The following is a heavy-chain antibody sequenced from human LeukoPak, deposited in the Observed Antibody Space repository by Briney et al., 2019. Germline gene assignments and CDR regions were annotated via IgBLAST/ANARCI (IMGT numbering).Heavy chain of an antibody. D-gene: IGHD6-19*01. CDR3: ARILTTGPIAVAGNHYGMDV. Sequence: GGSLRLSCAASGFTFSSYSMNWVRQAPGKGLEWVSYISSSSSYTNYADSVKGRFTISRDNAKNSLYLQMNSLRAEDTAVYYCARILTTGPIAVAGNHYGMDVWGQGTTVTVSS. J-gene: IGHJ6*02. CDR1: GFTFSSYS. CDR2: ISSSSSYT. V-gene: IGHV3-21*05.